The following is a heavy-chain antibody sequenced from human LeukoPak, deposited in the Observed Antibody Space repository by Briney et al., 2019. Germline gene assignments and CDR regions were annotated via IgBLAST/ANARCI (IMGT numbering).Heavy chain of an antibody. CDR1: GFTFSTYW. D-gene: IGHD1-26*01. CDR2: IKQDGSEK. J-gene: IGHJ4*02. V-gene: IGHV3-7*01. CDR3: ARDNLGALDY. Sequence: GGSLRLSCAASGFTFSTYWMAWVRQAPGKGLEWVANIKQDGSEKYYVDSVKGRFTISRDNAKKSLYLQMNSLSAEDTAVYYCARDNLGALDYWGQGTLVTVSS.